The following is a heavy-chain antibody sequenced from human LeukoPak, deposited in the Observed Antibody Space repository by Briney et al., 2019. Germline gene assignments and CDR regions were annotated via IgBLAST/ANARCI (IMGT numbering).Heavy chain of an antibody. CDR2: ISYDGSNK. CDR3: ARDLLYDILTGYYRGALYYYGMDV. V-gene: IGHV3-30*04. J-gene: IGHJ6*02. CDR1: GFTFSSYA. Sequence: GRSLRLSCAASGFTFSSYAMHWVRQAPGKGLEWVAVISYDGSNKYYADSVKGRFTISRDNSKNTLYLQMNSLRAEDTAVYYCARDLLYDILTGYYRGALYYYGMDVWGQGTTVTVSS. D-gene: IGHD3-9*01.